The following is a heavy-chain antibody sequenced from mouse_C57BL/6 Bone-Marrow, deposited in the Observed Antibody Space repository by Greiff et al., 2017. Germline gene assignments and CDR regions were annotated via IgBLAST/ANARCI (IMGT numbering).Heavy chain of an antibody. J-gene: IGHJ4*01. V-gene: IGHV1-5*01. Sequence: VQLKESGTVLARPGASVKMSCKTSGYTFTSYWMHWVKQRPGQGLEWIGAIYPGNSDTSYNQKFKGKATLTAEKSSSTAYMQLSSLTSEDSAVYFCARGYYAMDYWGQGTSVTVSS. CDR3: ARGYYAMDY. CDR2: IYPGNSDT. CDR1: GYTFTSYW.